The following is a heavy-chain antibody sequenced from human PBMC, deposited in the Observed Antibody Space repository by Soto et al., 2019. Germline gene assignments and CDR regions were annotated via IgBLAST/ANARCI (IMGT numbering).Heavy chain of an antibody. CDR1: GFTFSTSS. CDR3: ARGDSSGYIPDY. CDR2: ISGTSDYI. V-gene: IGHV3-21*01. Sequence: GGSLRLSCAASGFTFSTSSMNWVRQSPGKGLEWVSSISGTSDYIDYADAVRGRFTVSRDNAKNSLYLQMNSLRAEDTAVYYCARGDSSGYIPDYWGQGTLVTVSS. D-gene: IGHD3-22*01. J-gene: IGHJ4*02.